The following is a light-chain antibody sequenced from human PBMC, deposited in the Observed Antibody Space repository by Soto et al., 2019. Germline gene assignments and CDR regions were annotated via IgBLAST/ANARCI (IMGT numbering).Light chain of an antibody. Sequence: EIVLTQSPGTLSLSPGERATLSCRASQSVSSSYLAWYQQKPGQAPRLLIYGASSRATGIPDRFSGSGSGKDFNLTISRLETEDFAVYYCQQYGSSPWTFGQGTKVEIK. CDR3: QQYGSSPWT. V-gene: IGKV3-20*01. CDR2: GAS. J-gene: IGKJ1*01. CDR1: QSVSSSY.